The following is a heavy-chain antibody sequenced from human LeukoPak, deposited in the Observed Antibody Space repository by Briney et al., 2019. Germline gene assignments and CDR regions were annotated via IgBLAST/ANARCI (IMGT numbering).Heavy chain of an antibody. CDR1: GGSFSGYY. D-gene: IGHD2-2*01. V-gene: IGHV4-34*01. J-gene: IGHJ5*02. CDR3: ARRLRDIVVIPAAMGPYNGFDP. Sequence: PSETLSLTCAVYGGSFSGYYWSWIRQPPGKGLVWVGEINHSGSTNYYTSLKSRVTISVDTSKNQFSLKLSSVTAAETAVYYCARRLRDIVVIPAAMGPYNGFDPWGQGALVTFSS. CDR2: INHSGST.